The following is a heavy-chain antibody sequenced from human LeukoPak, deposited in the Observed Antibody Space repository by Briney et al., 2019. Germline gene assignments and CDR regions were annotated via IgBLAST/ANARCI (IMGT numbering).Heavy chain of an antibody. CDR1: GFTFSSYA. CDR2: ISVSGGST. V-gene: IGHV3-23*01. J-gene: IGHJ4*02. D-gene: IGHD3-10*01. CDR3: AKVGYGSGSNGY. Sequence: GGSLRLSCAASGFTFSSYAMSWVRQAPGKGLEWVSAISVSGGSTYYADSVKGRFTISRDNSKNTLYPQMNSLRAEDTAVYYCAKVGYGSGSNGYWGQGTLVTVSS.